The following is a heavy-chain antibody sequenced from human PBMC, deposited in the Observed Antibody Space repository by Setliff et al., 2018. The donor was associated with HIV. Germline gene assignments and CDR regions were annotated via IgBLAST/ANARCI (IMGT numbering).Heavy chain of an antibody. CDR2: IYHSGST. V-gene: IGHV4-4*02. CDR1: GGSISSNW. D-gene: IGHD1-7*01. Sequence: SETLSLTCAVSGGSISSNWWSWVRQSPGKGLEWIGEIYHSGSTHYNPSLQSRVTISVDKSKSQFSLKLNSVTAADTAVYYCAKLSVLVDSWGQGTLVTVSS. J-gene: IGHJ4*02. CDR3: AKLSVLVDS.